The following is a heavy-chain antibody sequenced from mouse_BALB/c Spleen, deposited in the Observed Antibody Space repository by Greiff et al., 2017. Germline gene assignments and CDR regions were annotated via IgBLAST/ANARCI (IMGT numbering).Heavy chain of an antibody. CDR2: INPSNGGT. D-gene: IGHD2-10*01. CDR1: GYTFTSYY. V-gene: IGHV1S81*02. CDR3: TRETYYGNFNAMDY. J-gene: IGHJ4*01. Sequence: QVQLQQSGAELVKPGASVKLSCKASGYTFTSYYMYWVKQRPGQGLEWIGEINPSNGGTNFNEKFKSKATLTVDKSSSTAYMQLSSLTSEDSAVYYCTRETYYGNFNAMDYWGQGTSVTVSS.